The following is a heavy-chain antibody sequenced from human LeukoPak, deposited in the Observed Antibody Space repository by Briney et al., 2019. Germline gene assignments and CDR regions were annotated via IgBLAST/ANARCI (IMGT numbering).Heavy chain of an antibody. J-gene: IGHJ4*02. V-gene: IGHV7-4-1*02. CDR2: INTNTGNP. Sequence: ASVKVSCKASGYTFTGYYMHWVRQAPGQGLEWMGWINTNTGNPTYAQGFTGRFVFSLDTSVSTAYLQISSLKAEDTAVYYCARNYYDSSGYYYGFDYWGQGTLVTVSS. D-gene: IGHD3-22*01. CDR1: GYTFTGYY. CDR3: ARNYYDSSGYYYGFDY.